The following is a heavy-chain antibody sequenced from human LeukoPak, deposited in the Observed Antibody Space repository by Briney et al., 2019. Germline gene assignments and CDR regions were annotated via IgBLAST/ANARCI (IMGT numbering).Heavy chain of an antibody. CDR1: GFTVGSNY. CDR3: ARASGGYCDSSGSFDY. Sequence: GGSLRLSCAASGFTVGSNYTSWVRQAPGKGLEWVSGIHSGDSTYYADSVKGRITISRDNSKNVLYLQMNSLRAEDTAVYHCARASGGYCDSSGSFDYWGQGTLVTVSS. V-gene: IGHV3-53*01. D-gene: IGHD3-22*01. CDR2: IHSGDST. J-gene: IGHJ4*02.